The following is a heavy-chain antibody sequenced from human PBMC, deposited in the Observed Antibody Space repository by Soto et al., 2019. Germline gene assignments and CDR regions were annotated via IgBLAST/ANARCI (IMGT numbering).Heavy chain of an antibody. V-gene: IGHV3-23*01. J-gene: IGHJ6*02. D-gene: IGHD1-26*01. CDR2: ISGSGGST. CDR3: AKAIGVGATTIHYYYYGMDV. Sequence: PGGSLRLSCAASGFTFSSYAMSWVRQAPGKGLEWVSAISGSGGSTYYADSVKGRFTTSRDNSKNTLYLQMNSLRAEDTAVYYCAKAIGVGATTIHYYYYGMDVWGQGTTVTVSS. CDR1: GFTFSSYA.